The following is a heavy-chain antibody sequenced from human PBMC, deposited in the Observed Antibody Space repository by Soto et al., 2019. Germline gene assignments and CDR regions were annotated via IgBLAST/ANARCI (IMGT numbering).Heavy chain of an antibody. Sequence: ADTLSLTGAVYGGFLSESYWTWIRQPPGKGLEWIGYIYNVSSTYYRPSLERRMHMSLDATRNHYSLSLTSVTAADTAAYFCARAPVGLDTISYFDYWGQGKLVTVSS. J-gene: IGHJ4*02. CDR3: ARAPVGLDTISYFDY. V-gene: IGHV4-34*10. CDR2: IYNVSST. CDR1: GGFLSESY. D-gene: IGHD3-16*01.